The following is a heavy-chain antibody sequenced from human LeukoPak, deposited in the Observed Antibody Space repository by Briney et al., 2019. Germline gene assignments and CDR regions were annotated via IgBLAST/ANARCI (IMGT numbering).Heavy chain of an antibody. CDR1: GGSPSGYY. D-gene: IGHD3-22*01. J-gene: IGHJ4*02. CDR2: IYTSGNT. V-gene: IGHV4-4*07. Sequence: SETLSLTCTVSGGSPSGYYWNWIRQPAGRGLQWIGRIYTSGNTWYSPSLRSRVTLTVDTSKNQFSLKLSSVTVADTAIYYCARSNLGSYDQSGYYHSWGQGALVTVSS. CDR3: ARSNLGSYDQSGYYHS.